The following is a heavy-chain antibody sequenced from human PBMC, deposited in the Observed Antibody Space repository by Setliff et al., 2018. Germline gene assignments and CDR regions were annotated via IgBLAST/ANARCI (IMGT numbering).Heavy chain of an antibody. D-gene: IGHD6-13*01. Sequence: ASVKVSCKTSGYSLAGYPLHWVRQAPGQGLEWMGWINPDSGDTNYAQKFQGRVTMTRDTSLQTAYLELSSLRSDDTAVYYCARDFFHLPTPHNSGAPGTWALDIWGQGTMVTVSS. CDR1: GYSLAGYP. V-gene: IGHV1-2*02. CDR3: ARDFFHLPTPHNSGAPGTWALDI. CDR2: INPDSGDT. J-gene: IGHJ3*02.